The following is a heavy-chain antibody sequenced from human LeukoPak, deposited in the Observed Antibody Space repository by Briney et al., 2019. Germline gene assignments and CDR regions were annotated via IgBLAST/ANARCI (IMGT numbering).Heavy chain of an antibody. D-gene: IGHD3-10*01. CDR1: GFTFSSYG. V-gene: IGHV3-33*01. CDR2: IWYDGSNK. CDR3: AGGQNYYGSGSYP. J-gene: IGHJ5*02. Sequence: PGRSLRLSCAASGFTFSSYGMHWVRQAPGKGLEWVAVIWYDGSNKYYADSVKGRFTISRDNSKNTLYLQMNSLRAEDTAVYYYAGGQNYYGSGSYPWGQGTLVTVSS.